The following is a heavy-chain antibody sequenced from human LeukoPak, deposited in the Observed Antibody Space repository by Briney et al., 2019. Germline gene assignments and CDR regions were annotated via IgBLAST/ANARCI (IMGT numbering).Heavy chain of an antibody. J-gene: IGHJ4*02. CDR3: ARTGDLDYYDSSGYYIED. CDR1: GFTFSSYW. Sequence: GSLRLSCAASGFTFSSYWMHWVRQTPGKGLIYISRINNDGGSANYADSVRGRFTISRDNAENTLYLQMNSLRAEDTAVYYCARTGDLDYYDSSGYYIEDWGQGTLVTVSS. V-gene: IGHV3-74*01. D-gene: IGHD3-22*01. CDR2: INNDGGSA.